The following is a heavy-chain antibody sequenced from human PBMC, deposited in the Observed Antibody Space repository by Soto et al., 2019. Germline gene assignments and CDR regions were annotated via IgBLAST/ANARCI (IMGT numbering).Heavy chain of an antibody. CDR3: AKDQVRGFYGGLTD. CDR1: GFTFSSYA. J-gene: IGHJ4*02. V-gene: IGHV3-23*01. CDR2: ISGSGGST. D-gene: IGHD4-17*01. Sequence: EVQLLESGGGLVQPGGSLRLSCAASGFTFSSYAMSWVRQAPGKGLEWVSAISGSGGSTYYADSVKGRFTISRDNSKNPLYPQMNSLRAEDTAVYYCAKDQVRGFYGGLTDWGQGTLVTVSS.